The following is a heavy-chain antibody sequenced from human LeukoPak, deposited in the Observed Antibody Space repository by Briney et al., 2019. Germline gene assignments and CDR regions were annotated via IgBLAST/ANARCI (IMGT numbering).Heavy chain of an antibody. CDR3: ARGRGTGSPIGPRCFDL. CDR2: IYPADSDT. V-gene: IGHV5-51*01. D-gene: IGHD3-10*01. CDR1: GYLFTSYW. J-gene: IGHJ2*01. Sequence: GESLKISCKGFGYLFTSYWIAWVRQMPGKGLEWMGIIYPADSDTRYSPSFQGQVTISADKSISTAFLRWTSLKASDTAIYYCARGRGTGSPIGPRCFDLWGRGTLVTVSS.